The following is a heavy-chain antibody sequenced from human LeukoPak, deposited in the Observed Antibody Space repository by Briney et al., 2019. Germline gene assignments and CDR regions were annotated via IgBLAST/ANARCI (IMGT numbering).Heavy chain of an antibody. J-gene: IGHJ5*02. CDR1: GYTFTSYG. Sequence: ASVKVSCKASGYTFTSYGISWVRQAPGQGLEWMGWISAYNGNTNYAQKLQGRVTMTTDTSTSTAYMELRSLRSDDTAVYYCARLGYCSSTSCYGWFDPWGQGTLVTASS. V-gene: IGHV1-18*01. CDR3: ARLGYCSSTSCYGWFDP. CDR2: ISAYNGNT. D-gene: IGHD2-2*01.